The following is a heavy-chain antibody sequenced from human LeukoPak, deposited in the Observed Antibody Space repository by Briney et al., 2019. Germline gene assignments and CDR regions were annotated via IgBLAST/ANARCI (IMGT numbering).Heavy chain of an antibody. D-gene: IGHD3-9*01. Sequence: GGSLRLSCAASGFAFGSYAMGWVRQAPGKGLEWVSAISGSDNSTYYADSVKGRFTTSRDRSKNTLYLQMNSLRAEDTAVYYCSKQVDFDPADALDVWGQGTMVTVSS. CDR2: ISGSDNST. CDR3: SKQVDFDPADALDV. J-gene: IGHJ3*01. CDR1: GFAFGSYA. V-gene: IGHV3-23*01.